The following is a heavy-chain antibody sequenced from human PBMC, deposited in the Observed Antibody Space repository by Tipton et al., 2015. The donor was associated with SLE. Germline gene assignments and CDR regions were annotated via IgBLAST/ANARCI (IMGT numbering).Heavy chain of an antibody. CDR1: GFTFDDYG. Sequence: SLRLSCAASGFTFDDYGMSWVRQAPGKGLEWVSGINWNGGSTGYADSVKGRFTISRDNAKNSLYLQMNSLRAEDTALYYCARSYYYDSSGYSIWGQGTMVPVSS. J-gene: IGHJ3*02. D-gene: IGHD3-22*01. CDR2: INWNGGST. CDR3: ARSYYYDSSGYSI. V-gene: IGHV3-20*04.